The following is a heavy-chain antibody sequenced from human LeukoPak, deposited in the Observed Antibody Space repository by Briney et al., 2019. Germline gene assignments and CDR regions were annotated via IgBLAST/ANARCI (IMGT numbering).Heavy chain of an antibody. D-gene: IGHD3-9*01. CDR3: TRDTLLPDPNFRHDILTGYPRDAFDI. CDR1: GFTFSDHY. CDR2: TRNKANSYTT. J-gene: IGHJ3*02. Sequence: GGSLRLSCAASGFTFSDHYMDWVRQAPGKGLEWVGRTRNKANSYTTEYAASVKGRFTISRDDSKSTAYLQMNSLKTEDTAVYYCTRDTLLPDPNFRHDILTGYPRDAFDIWGQGTMVTVSS. V-gene: IGHV3-72*01.